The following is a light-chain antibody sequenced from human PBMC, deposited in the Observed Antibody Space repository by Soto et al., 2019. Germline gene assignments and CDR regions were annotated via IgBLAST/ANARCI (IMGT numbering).Light chain of an antibody. CDR1: QSVSSSY. CDR2: GAS. Sequence: MTQAPATLSMSPGERATLSCRASQSVSSSYLAWYQQKPGQAPRLLIYGASNRATGIPVRFSGSGYGTDFTLTISGLETEDFAVYYCQQYGSSSITFGQGTRLEIK. CDR3: QQYGSSSIT. J-gene: IGKJ5*01. V-gene: IGKV3-20*01.